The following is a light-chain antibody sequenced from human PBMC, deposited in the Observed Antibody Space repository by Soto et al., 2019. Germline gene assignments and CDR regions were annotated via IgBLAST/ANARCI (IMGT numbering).Light chain of an antibody. Sequence: QSALTRPASVSGSPGQSITISCTGTSSDVGGYNYVSWYQQHPGKAPKLMIYDVSNRPSGVSNRFSGSKSGNTASLTISGLQAEDEADDYCSSYTSSSTLFGGGTKLTVL. CDR3: SSYTSSSTL. V-gene: IGLV2-14*01. CDR2: DVS. CDR1: SSDVGGYNY. J-gene: IGLJ2*01.